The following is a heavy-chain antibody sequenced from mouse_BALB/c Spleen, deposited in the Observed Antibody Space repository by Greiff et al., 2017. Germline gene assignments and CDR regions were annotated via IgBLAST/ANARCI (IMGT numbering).Heavy chain of an antibody. D-gene: IGHD1-2*01. J-gene: IGHJ1*01. CDR2: INPSNGRT. CDR1: GYTFTSYW. Sequence: QVQLQQSGAELVKPGASVKLSCKASGYTFTSYWMHWVKQRPGQGLEWIGEINPSNGRTNYNEKFKSKATLTVDKSSSTAYMQLSSLTSEDSAVYYCARGRYYGSFDVWGAGTTVTVSS. V-gene: IGHV1S81*02. CDR3: ARGRYYGSFDV.